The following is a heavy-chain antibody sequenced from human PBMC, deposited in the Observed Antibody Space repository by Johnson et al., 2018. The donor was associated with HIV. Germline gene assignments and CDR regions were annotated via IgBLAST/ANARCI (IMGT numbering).Heavy chain of an antibody. D-gene: IGHD5-24*01. CDR3: ARDGPWLQSQRDAFDI. Sequence: VQLVESGGGLVQPGGSLRLSCAASGFTFSSYWMSWVRQAPGKGLEWVANIKQDGSEKYYVDSMKGRFTISRDNAKNSLYLQMNSLRAEDTAVYYCARDGPWLQSQRDAFDIWGQGTMVTVSS. CDR2: IKQDGSEK. V-gene: IGHV3-7*01. CDR1: GFTFSSYW. J-gene: IGHJ3*02.